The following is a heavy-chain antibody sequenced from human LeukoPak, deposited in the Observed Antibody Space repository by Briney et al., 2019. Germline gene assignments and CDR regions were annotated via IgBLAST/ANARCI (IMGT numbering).Heavy chain of an antibody. J-gene: IGHJ5*02. Sequence: GGSLRLSCAASGFTVSSNYMSWVRQAPGKGLEWVSIIYSGGSTFYADSVKGRFTISRDNSKNTLYLQMNSLRAEDTAVYYCARVPGANWFDPWGQGTLVTVSS. CDR3: ARVPGANWFDP. D-gene: IGHD3-10*01. V-gene: IGHV3-53*01. CDR2: IYSGGST. CDR1: GFTVSSNY.